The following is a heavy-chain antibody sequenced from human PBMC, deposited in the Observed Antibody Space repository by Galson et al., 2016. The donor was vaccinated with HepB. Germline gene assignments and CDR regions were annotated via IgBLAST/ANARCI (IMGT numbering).Heavy chain of an antibody. CDR2: TFYRSNWQN. V-gene: IGHV6-1*01. D-gene: IGHD3-10*01. Sequence: GDSVSNNNAGWYWIRQSPSRGLECLGRTFYRSNWQNDYAESVNSRISINADTAKNEFSLHLRSATPEDTGVYYCARSYLLGRGFGWWGPGTPVTVSS. CDR3: ARSYLLGRGFGW. J-gene: IGHJ4*02. CDR1: GDSVSNNNAG.